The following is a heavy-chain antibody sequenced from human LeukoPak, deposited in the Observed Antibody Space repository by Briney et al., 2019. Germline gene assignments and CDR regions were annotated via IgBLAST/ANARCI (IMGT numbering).Heavy chain of an antibody. J-gene: IGHJ4*02. D-gene: IGHD2-2*01. CDR1: GYTFTSYG. Sequence: ASVKVSCKASGYTFTSYGISWVRQAPGQGLEWMGWISAYNGNTNYAQKLQGRVTMTTDTSTSTTYMELRSLRSDDTAVYYCARDAKGTSLPDYWGQGTLVTVSS. CDR2: ISAYNGNT. CDR3: ARDAKGTSLPDY. V-gene: IGHV1-18*01.